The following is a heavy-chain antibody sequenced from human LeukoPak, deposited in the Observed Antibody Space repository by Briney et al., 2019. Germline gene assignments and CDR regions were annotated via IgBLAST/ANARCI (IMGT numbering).Heavy chain of an antibody. D-gene: IGHD5-12*01. CDR3: ARDVGYSGYDFDY. Sequence: PSETLSLTCAVSGGSISSSNWWSWVRQPPGKGLEWIGEIYHSGSTNYNPSLKSRVTISVDKSKNQFSLKLSSVTAADTAVYYCARDVGYSGYDFDYWGQGTLVTVSS. CDR2: IYHSGST. J-gene: IGHJ4*02. V-gene: IGHV4-4*02. CDR1: GGSISSSNW.